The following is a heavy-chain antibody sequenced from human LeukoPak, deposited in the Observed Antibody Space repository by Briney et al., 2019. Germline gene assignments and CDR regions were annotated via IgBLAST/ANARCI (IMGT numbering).Heavy chain of an antibody. CDR3: GKEGGA. J-gene: IGHJ5*02. D-gene: IGHD3-16*01. Sequence: GSLRLSCAASGFTFSSYAMSWVRQAPGKGPEWVSAIGGRGGSTYYADSVGGRFTISRDNSKDIVYLQMNSLKVEDTATYYCGKEGGAWGQGTKVTVSS. CDR1: GFTFSSYA. V-gene: IGHV3-23*01. CDR2: IGGRGGST.